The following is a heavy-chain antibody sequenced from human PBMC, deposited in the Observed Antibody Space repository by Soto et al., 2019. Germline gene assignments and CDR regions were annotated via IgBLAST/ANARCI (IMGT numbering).Heavy chain of an antibody. CDR3: ARSRLLLQFGWFDP. CDR2: IYYSGST. CDR1: GGSISSGDYY. D-gene: IGHD3-22*01. V-gene: IGHV4-30-4*01. J-gene: IGHJ5*02. Sequence: PSETLSLTCTVSGGSISSGDYYWSWIRQPPGKGLEWIGYIYYSGSTYYNPSLKSRVTISVDTSKNQFSLKLSSVTAADTAVYYCARSRLLLQFGWFDPWGQGTLVTVSS.